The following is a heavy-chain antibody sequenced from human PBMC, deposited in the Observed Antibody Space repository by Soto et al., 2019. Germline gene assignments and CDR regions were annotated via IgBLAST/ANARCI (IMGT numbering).Heavy chain of an antibody. CDR2: IYYSGST. D-gene: IGHD3-9*01. V-gene: IGHV4-59*01. Sequence: SETLSLTCTVSGGSISSYYWSWIRQPPWKGLEWIGYIYYSGSTNYNPSLKSRVTISVDTSKNQFSLKLSSVTAADTAVYYCARAYYDILTGYSWFDPWGQGTLVTVSS. J-gene: IGHJ5*02. CDR1: GGSISSYY. CDR3: ARAYYDILTGYSWFDP.